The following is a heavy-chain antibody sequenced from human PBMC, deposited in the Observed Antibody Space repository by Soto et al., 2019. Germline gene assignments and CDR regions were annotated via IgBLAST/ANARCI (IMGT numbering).Heavy chain of an antibody. V-gene: IGHV3-30*18. CDR1: GFTFSSYG. CDR3: AKRRTGDYGDYYFDY. D-gene: IGHD4-17*01. J-gene: IGHJ4*02. CDR2: ISYDGSNK. Sequence: ESGGGVVQPGRSLRLSCAASGFTFSSYGMHWVRQAPGKGLEWVAVISYDGSNKYYADSVKGRFTISRDNSKNTLYLQMNSLRAEDTAVYYCAKRRTGDYGDYYFDYWGQGTLVTVSS.